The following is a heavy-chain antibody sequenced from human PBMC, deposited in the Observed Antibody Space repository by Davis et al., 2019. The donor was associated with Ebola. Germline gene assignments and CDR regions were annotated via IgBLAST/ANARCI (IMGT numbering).Heavy chain of an antibody. CDR3: AKDNYAVTIMVGAFDI. CDR1: GFIFRSYV. V-gene: IGHV3-23*01. Sequence: GGSLRLSCAASGFIFRSYVMSWVRQAPGKGLEWVSTFGTSGDTYYADSVKGRLSVSRDNSKNTVYLQMHSLRVEDTAIYYCAKDNYAVTIMVGAFDIWGQGTVVTVSS. CDR2: FGTSGDT. J-gene: IGHJ3*02. D-gene: IGHD4-17*01.